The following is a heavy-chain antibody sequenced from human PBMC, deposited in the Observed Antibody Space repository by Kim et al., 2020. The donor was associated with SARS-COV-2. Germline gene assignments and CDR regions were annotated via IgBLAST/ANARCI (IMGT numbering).Heavy chain of an antibody. D-gene: IGHD1-1*01. Sequence: SETLSLTCAVYGGSFSGYYWSWIRQPPGKGLEWIGEINHSGSTNYNPSLKSRVTISVDTSKNQFSLKLSSVTAADTAVYYCASEGQGVEPIRNFDPWGQG. CDR1: GGSFSGYY. CDR3: ASEGQGVEPIRNFDP. CDR2: INHSGST. J-gene: IGHJ5*02. V-gene: IGHV4-34*01.